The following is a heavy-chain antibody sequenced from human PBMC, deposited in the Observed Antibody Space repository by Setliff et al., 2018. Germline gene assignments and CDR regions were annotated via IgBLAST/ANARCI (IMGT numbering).Heavy chain of an antibody. V-gene: IGHV3-23*03. CDR1: GFTFNNYA. CDR2: VYMGGSTT. CDR3: AKDLGDDRHYYYYMDV. J-gene: IGHJ6*03. Sequence: PGGSLRLSCAASGFTFNNYAMSWVRQAPGKRLEWVSVVYMGGSTTFYADSVKGRFTISRDDSKNTLYLQMNSLTVDDTAVYYCAKDLGDDRHYYYYMDVWGKGTTVTVSS. D-gene: IGHD4-17*01.